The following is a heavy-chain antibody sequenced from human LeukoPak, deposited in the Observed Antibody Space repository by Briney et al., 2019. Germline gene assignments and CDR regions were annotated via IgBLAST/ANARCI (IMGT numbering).Heavy chain of an antibody. D-gene: IGHD2/OR15-2a*01. V-gene: IGHV3-23*01. CDR2: ISGSGGST. CDR3: AXXVILYQMSGDYYYMDV. J-gene: IGHJ6*03. Sequence: GGSLRLSCAASGFTFSSYGMSWVRQAPGKGLEWVSAISGSGGSTYYADSVKGRFTISRDNSKNTLYLQMNSLRAEDTAVYYCAXXVILYQMSGDYYYMDVWGKGTTVTISS. CDR1: GFTFSSYG.